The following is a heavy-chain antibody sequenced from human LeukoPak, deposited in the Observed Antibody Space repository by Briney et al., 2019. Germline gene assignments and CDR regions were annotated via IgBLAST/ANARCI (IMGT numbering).Heavy chain of an antibody. Sequence: PSETLSLTCTVSGGSISSYYWSWIRLPPGKGLEWIGYIYYTGPTYYHPPLQSRVTISLHTSKNQFPLQLSSVTAADAAVYYCARAGYSYGTGYYFDYWGQGALVTVSS. CDR3: ARAGYSYGTGYYFDY. J-gene: IGHJ4*02. D-gene: IGHD5-18*01. CDR2: IYYTGPT. V-gene: IGHV4-59*01. CDR1: GGSISSYY.